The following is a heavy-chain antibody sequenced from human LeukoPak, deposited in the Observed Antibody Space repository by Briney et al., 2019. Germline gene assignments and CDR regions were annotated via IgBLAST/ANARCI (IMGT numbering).Heavy chain of an antibody. D-gene: IGHD2-2*01. Sequence: ASVKVSCKASGYTFTSYYMHWVRQAPGQGLEWMGIINPSGGSTSYAQKFRGRVTMTRDMSTSTVYMELSSLRSEDTAVYYCARGGVVVPAADIPYFDYWGQGTLVTVSS. CDR2: INPSGGST. CDR1: GYTFTSYY. V-gene: IGHV1-46*01. J-gene: IGHJ4*02. CDR3: ARGGVVVPAADIPYFDY.